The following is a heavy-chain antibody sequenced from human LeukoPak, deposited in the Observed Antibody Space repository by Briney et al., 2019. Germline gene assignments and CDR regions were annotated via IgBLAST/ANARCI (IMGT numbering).Heavy chain of an antibody. V-gene: IGHV4-61*02. Sequence: SETLSLTCTVSGNSISSGSYYWNWIRQPAGKGLEWIGRMYTSGSTNYSPSLKSRVTILRDTSKNQFSLKLSSVTAADTAVYYCAREGYDYLGYYYLDVWGKGTTVTIFS. D-gene: IGHD4/OR15-4a*01. CDR3: AREGYDYLGYYYLDV. CDR2: MYTSGST. CDR1: GNSISSGSYY. J-gene: IGHJ6*03.